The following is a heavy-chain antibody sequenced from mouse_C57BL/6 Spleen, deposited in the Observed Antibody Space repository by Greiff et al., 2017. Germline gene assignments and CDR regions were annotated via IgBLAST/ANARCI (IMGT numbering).Heavy chain of an antibody. V-gene: IGHV1-50*01. CDR3: ARGIYDGYPYYFDY. CDR1: GYTFTSYW. J-gene: IGHJ2*01. D-gene: IGHD2-3*01. Sequence: QVQLQQSGAELVKPGASVKLSCKASGYTFTSYWMQWVKQRPGQGLEWIGEIDPSDSYTNYNQKFKGKATLTVDTSSSTAYRQLSSLTSEDSAVYYCARGIYDGYPYYFDYWGQGTTLTVSS. CDR2: IDPSDSYT.